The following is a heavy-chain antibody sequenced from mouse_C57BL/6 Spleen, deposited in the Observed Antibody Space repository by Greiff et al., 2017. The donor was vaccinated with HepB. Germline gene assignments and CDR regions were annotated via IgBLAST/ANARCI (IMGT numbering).Heavy chain of an antibody. D-gene: IGHD3-2*02. J-gene: IGHJ4*01. CDR2: INPNNGGT. CDR1: GYTFTDYY. CDR3: ALRQLRLLYYAMDY. V-gene: IGHV1-26*01. Sequence: VQLQQSGPELVKPGASVKISCKASGYTFTDYYMNWVKQSHGKSLEWIGDINPNNGGTSYNQKFKGKATLTVDKSSSTAYMELRSLTSEDSAVYYCALRQLRLLYYAMDYWGQGTSVTVSS.